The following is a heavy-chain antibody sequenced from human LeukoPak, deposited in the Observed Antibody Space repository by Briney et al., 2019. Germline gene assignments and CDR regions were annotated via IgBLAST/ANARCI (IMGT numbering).Heavy chain of an antibody. CDR3: ARSKGRLIAVAPYYFDY. J-gene: IGHJ4*02. V-gene: IGHV1-2*02. D-gene: IGHD6-19*01. CDR2: INTYTGDT. CDR1: GYSLTGYY. Sequence: ASVKVSCKASGYSLTGYYIHRVRQHPGQGLEGMGWINTYTGDTSSAQNFQGRVTMTRDTTISTAYMELSRLTSDDSAVYYCARSKGRLIAVAPYYFDYWGQGTLVTVYS.